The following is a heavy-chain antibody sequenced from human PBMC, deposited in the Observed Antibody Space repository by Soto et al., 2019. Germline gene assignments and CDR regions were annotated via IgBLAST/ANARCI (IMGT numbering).Heavy chain of an antibody. CDR3: VRPLYDYDGSGPLLEH. CDR2: IVPGDSDT. D-gene: IGHD3-22*01. V-gene: IGHV5-51*01. J-gene: IGHJ1*01. Sequence: GESLKISCKGSGNIFSSYWVGWVRQMPGEGLEWMGVIVPGDSDTRYSPSFQGQVTISADKSINTAYLQWSSLKASDTAMYYCVRPLYDYDGSGPLLEHWGQGTLVTVSS. CDR1: GNIFSSYW.